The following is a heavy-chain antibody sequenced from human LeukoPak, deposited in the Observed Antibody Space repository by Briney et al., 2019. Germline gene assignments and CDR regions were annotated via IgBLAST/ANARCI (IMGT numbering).Heavy chain of an antibody. CDR3: AKDIRVVVTLGLDY. D-gene: IGHD2-21*02. Sequence: GGSLRLSCAASGFTFSNYGMNWVRQAPGKGLEWVSYITSGSSSIYYADSVKGRFTISRDNAKNSLYLQMNSLRAEDTALYYCAKDIRVVVTLGLDYWGQGTLVTVSS. J-gene: IGHJ4*02. CDR1: GFTFSNYG. CDR2: ITSGSSSI. V-gene: IGHV3-48*01.